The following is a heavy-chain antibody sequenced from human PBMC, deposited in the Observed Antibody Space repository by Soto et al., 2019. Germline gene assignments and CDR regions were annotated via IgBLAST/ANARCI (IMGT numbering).Heavy chain of an antibody. D-gene: IGHD3-22*01. Sequence: GESLKISCKGSGYSFTIYCISWVLQMPWKGLEWMGRIDPSDSYTNYSPSFQGHVTISADKSISTAYLQWSSLKASDTAMYYCARHIGGYPPYYYYGMDVWGQGTTVTVSS. CDR2: IDPSDSYT. J-gene: IGHJ6*02. V-gene: IGHV5-10-1*01. CDR3: ARHIGGYPPYYYYGMDV. CDR1: GYSFTIYC.